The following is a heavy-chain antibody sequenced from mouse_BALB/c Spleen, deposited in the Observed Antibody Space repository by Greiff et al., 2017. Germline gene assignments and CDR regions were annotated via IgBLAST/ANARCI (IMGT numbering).Heavy chain of an antibody. J-gene: IGHJ2*01. CDR1: GYTFTDYE. V-gene: IGHV1-15*01. CDR3: ASTTGY. Sequence: VQLQQSGAELVRPGASVTLSCKASGYTFTDYEMHWVKQTPVHGLEWIGAIDPETGGTAYNQKFKGKATLTADKSSSTAYMELRSLTSEDSAVYYCASTTGYWGQGTTLTVSS. D-gene: IGHD1-1*01. CDR2: IDPETGGT.